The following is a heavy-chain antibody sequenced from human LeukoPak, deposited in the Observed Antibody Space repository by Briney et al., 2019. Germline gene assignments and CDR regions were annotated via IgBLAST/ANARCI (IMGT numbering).Heavy chain of an antibody. CDR3: ARDWVVGAHFDY. CDR2: ISSSSSYI. CDR1: GFTFSSYS. D-gene: IGHD1-26*01. J-gene: IGHJ4*02. V-gene: IGHV3-21*01. Sequence: GGSLRLSCAASGFTFSSYSMNWVRQAPGKGLEWVSSISSSSSYIYYADSVKGRFTISRDNAKNSLYPQMNSLRAEDTAVYYCARDWVVGAHFDYWGQGTLVTVSS.